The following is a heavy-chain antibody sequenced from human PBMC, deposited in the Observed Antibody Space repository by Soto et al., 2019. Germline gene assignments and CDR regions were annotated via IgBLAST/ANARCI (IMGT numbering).Heavy chain of an antibody. CDR3: ASFWGSMITFGGVIVPFDP. CDR2: IYYSGST. Sequence: SETLSLTCTVSGGSISSSSYYWGWIRQPLGKGLEWIGSIYYSGSTYYNPSLKSRVTISVDTSKNQFSLKLSSVTAADTAVYYCASFWGSMITFGGVIVPFDPWGQGTLVTVSS. V-gene: IGHV4-39*01. CDR1: GGSISSSSYY. D-gene: IGHD3-16*02. J-gene: IGHJ5*02.